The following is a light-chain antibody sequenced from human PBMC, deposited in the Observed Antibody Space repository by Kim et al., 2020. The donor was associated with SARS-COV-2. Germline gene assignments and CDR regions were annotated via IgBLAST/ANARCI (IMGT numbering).Light chain of an antibody. CDR3: QQYKSYSRPMYT. Sequence: DIQMTQSPSTLSASVGDRVTITCRASQSISSWLAWYQQKPGKAPKLLIYKASSLESGVPSRFSGSGSGTEFTLTISSLQPDDFATYYGQQYKSYSRPMYTFGQGTKLEI. V-gene: IGKV1-5*03. CDR2: KAS. J-gene: IGKJ2*01. CDR1: QSISSW.